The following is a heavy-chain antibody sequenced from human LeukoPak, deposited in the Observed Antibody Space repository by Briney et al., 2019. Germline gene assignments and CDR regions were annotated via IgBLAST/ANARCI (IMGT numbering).Heavy chain of an antibody. J-gene: IGHJ2*01. CDR2: FDPEDGET. V-gene: IGHV1-24*01. Sequence: ASVKVSCKVSGYTLTELSMHWVRQAPGKGLEWMGGFDPEDGETIYAQKFQGRVTMTEDTSTDTAYMELSSLRSEDTAVHFCAREAIPFLANLSVNYWHLDLWGRGSLVTVSS. D-gene: IGHD3-3*02. CDR3: AREAIPFLANLSVNYWHLDL. CDR1: GYTLTELS.